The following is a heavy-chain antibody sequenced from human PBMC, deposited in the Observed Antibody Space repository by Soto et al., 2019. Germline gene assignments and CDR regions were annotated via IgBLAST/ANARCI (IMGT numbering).Heavy chain of an antibody. Sequence: QLQLQESGPGLVKPSETLSLTCTVYGGSISSSSYYCGWIRQPPGKGLEWIGSIYYSGSTYYNPSLKSRVTISVDTSKNQFSLKLSSVTAADTAVYYCARLDRGLIWGQGTMVTVSS. CDR3: ARLDRGLI. CDR1: GGSISSSSYY. J-gene: IGHJ3*02. V-gene: IGHV4-39*01. D-gene: IGHD3-10*01. CDR2: IYYSGST.